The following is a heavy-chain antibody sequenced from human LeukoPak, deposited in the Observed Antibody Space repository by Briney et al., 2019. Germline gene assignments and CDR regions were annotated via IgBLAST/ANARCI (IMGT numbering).Heavy chain of an antibody. CDR2: IYYSGST. CDR1: GGSISSYY. CDR3: AGRYSSGWYYYYYGMDV. V-gene: IGHV4-59*08. D-gene: IGHD6-19*01. J-gene: IGHJ6*02. Sequence: SETLSLTCTVSGGSISSYYWSWIRQPPGKGLEWIGYIYYSGSTNYNPSLKSRVTISVGTSKNQFSLKLSSVTAADTAVYYCAGRYSSGWYYYYYGMDVWGQGTTVTVSS.